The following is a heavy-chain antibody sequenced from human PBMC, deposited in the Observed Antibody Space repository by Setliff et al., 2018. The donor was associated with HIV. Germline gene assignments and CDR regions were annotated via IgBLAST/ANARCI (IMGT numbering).Heavy chain of an antibody. CDR2: ISGYNGNT. J-gene: IGHJ4*02. D-gene: IGHD3-16*02. CDR1: GYTFSRYG. CDR3: ARAYYDSVWGSHRYRFYYFDY. V-gene: IGHV1-18*01. Sequence: ASVKVSCKASGYTFSRYGISWVRQAPGQGLEWMGWISGYNGNTKYVQKFQGRVTMTTDTSTSTVYMELRSLRSEDTAVYYCARAYYDSVWGSHRYRFYYFDYWGQGSLVTVSS.